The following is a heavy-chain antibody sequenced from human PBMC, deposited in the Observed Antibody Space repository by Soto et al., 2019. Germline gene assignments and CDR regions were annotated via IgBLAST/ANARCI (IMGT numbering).Heavy chain of an antibody. CDR3: ARSPDVVPAAINWFDP. CDR1: GFTFSSYS. CDR2: ISSSSSTI. D-gene: IGHD2-2*01. V-gene: IGHV3-48*01. Sequence: GGSLRLSCAASGFTFSSYSMNWVRQAPGKGLEWVSYISSSSSTIYYADSVKGRFTISRDNAKNSLYLQMNSLRAEDTAVYYCARSPDVVPAAINWFDPWGQGTLVTVSS. J-gene: IGHJ5*02.